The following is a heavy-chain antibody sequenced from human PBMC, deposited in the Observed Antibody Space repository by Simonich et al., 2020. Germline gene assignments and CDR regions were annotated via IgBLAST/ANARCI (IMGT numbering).Heavy chain of an antibody. J-gene: IGHJ4*02. CDR3: VRPDSGYDYFDY. D-gene: IGHD5-12*01. CDR2: SYPGDSET. CDR1: GYSFTSSW. Sequence: EVPLVQSGAEVQTPGESLTISCTGSGYSFTSSWIDWVRQLPGNGLEWMWISYPGDSETRYSPSVQGQFTISADKSISTAYRQWSSLKASDTAMYYCVRPDSGYDYFDYWGQGTLVTVSS. V-gene: IGHV5-51*03.